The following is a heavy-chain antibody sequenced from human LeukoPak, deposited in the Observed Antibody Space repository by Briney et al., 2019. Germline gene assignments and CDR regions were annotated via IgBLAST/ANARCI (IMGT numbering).Heavy chain of an antibody. CDR3: AKVGDYDLPDFDY. V-gene: IGHV3-30*18. CDR2: ISYDGSNK. Sequence: PGKSLSLSWAAPGFTFSSSGMHWVRQVPGKGLEWVAVISYDGSNKYYADSVKGRFTISRDNSKNTLYLQMNSLRAEHTAVYYCAKVGDYDLPDFDYWGQGTLVTVSS. J-gene: IGHJ4*02. CDR1: GFTFSSSG. D-gene: IGHD4-17*01.